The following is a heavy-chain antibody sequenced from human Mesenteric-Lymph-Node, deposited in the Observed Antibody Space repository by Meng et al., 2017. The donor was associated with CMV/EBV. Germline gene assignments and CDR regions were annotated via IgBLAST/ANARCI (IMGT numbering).Heavy chain of an antibody. CDR1: GFTFNTYG. V-gene: IGHV3-30*02. J-gene: IGHJ5*02. Sequence: GESLKISCAASGFTFNTYGMNWVRQAPGKGLEWVSFIQYDGGNEYYADSVKGRFIISRDNPENTLYLQMNSLRAEDTAVYYCARVRYSTGWQFDLWGQGTLVTVSS. D-gene: IGHD6-19*01. CDR2: IQYDGGNE. CDR3: ARVRYSTGWQFDL.